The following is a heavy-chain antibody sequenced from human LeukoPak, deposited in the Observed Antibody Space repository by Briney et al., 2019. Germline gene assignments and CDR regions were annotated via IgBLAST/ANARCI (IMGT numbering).Heavy chain of an antibody. CDR2: IYSGGST. J-gene: IGHJ4*02. V-gene: IGHV3-53*04. Sequence: GGSLRLSCAASGFTVSSNYMSWVRQAPGKGVEWVSVIYSGGSTYYADSVKGRFSISRHNSKNTLYLQMNSLRAEDTAVYYCARATNTAMVDYWGQGTLVTVSS. D-gene: IGHD5-18*01. CDR1: GFTVSSNY. CDR3: ARATNTAMVDY.